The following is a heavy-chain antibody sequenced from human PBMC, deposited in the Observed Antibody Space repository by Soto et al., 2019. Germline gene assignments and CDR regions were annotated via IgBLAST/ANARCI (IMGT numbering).Heavy chain of an antibody. D-gene: IGHD4-17*01. V-gene: IGHV3-48*02. J-gene: IGHJ4*02. CDR3: ARDLYSPDGDYYYFDY. Sequence: PGGSLRLSCAASGFTFSSYSMNWVRQAPGKGLEWVSYISSSSSTIYYADSVKGRFTISRDNAKNSLYLQMNSLRDKDTAVYYCARDLYSPDGDYYYFDYWGQGTLVTVS. CDR1: GFTFSSYS. CDR2: ISSSSSTI.